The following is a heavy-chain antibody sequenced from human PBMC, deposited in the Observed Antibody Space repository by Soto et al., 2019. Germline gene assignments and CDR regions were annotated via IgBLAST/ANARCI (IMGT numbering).Heavy chain of an antibody. J-gene: IGHJ5*02. D-gene: IGHD2-15*01. CDR1: GFTFSTYA. Sequence: GGSLRLSFAASGFTFSTYALTWVRQAPGKGLECVSSISGSGGTTYDADSVKGRFTLSRDDSKNTLYLQMNSLRAEDTAIYYCAKDGGGSCYIGCWFDPWGQGTLVTVSS. CDR3: AKDGGGSCYIGCWFDP. CDR2: ISGSGGTT. V-gene: IGHV3-23*01.